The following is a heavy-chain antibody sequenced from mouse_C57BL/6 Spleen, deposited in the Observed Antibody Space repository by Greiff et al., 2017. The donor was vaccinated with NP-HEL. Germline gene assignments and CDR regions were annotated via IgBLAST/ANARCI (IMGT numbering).Heavy chain of an antibody. J-gene: IGHJ2*01. CDR1: GYTFTSYG. CDR3: ARFDDYDDYFDY. Sequence: VQLQQPGAELVKPGASVKMSCKASGYTFTSYGISWVKQRTGQGLEWIGEIYPRSGNTYYNEKFKGKATLTADKSSSTAYMELRSLTSEDSAVYFCARFDDYDDYFDYWGQGTTLTVSS. CDR2: IYPRSGNT. V-gene: IGHV1-81*01. D-gene: IGHD2-4*01.